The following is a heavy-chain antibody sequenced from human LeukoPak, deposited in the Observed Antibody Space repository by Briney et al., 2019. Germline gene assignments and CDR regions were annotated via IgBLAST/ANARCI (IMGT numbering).Heavy chain of an antibody. D-gene: IGHD2-2*01. CDR2: INHSGST. V-gene: IGHV4-34*01. J-gene: IGHJ4*02. CDR1: GGSFSGYY. Sequence: SETLSLTCAVYGGSFSGYYWSWIRQPPGKGLEWSGEINHSGSTNYNPSLKSRVTISVDTSKNQFSLRLSSVTAADTAVYYCANRYCSSTTCYDDRGAFDYWGQGTLVTVSS. CDR3: ANRYCSSTTCYDDRGAFDY.